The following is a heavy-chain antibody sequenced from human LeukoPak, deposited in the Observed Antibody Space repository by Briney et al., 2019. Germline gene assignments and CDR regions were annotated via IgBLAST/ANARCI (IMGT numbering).Heavy chain of an antibody. J-gene: IGHJ4*02. CDR1: GGSISSGDYY. V-gene: IGHV4-30-4*08. Sequence: PSETLSLTCTVSGGSISSGDYYWSWIRQPPGKGLEWIGYIYYSGSTYYNPSLKSRVTISVDTSKNQFSLKLSSVTAADTAVYYCASSVLYSSSWFVPSGDYWGQGTLVTVSS. CDR3: ASSVLYSSSWFVPSGDY. CDR2: IYYSGST. D-gene: IGHD6-13*01.